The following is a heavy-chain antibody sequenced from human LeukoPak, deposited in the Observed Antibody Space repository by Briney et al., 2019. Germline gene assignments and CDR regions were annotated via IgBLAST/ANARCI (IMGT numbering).Heavy chain of an antibody. V-gene: IGHV4-59*01. D-gene: IGHD1-26*01. CDR1: GGSISSYY. J-gene: IGHJ4*02. CDR2: IYYSGST. Sequence: SQTLSLTCTVSGGSISSYYWSWIRQPPGKGLEWIGYIYYSGSTNYNPSLKSRVTISVDTSENQFSLKLSSVTAADTAVYYCARDSGSYKGPDYWGQGTLVTVSS. CDR3: ARDSGSYKGPDY.